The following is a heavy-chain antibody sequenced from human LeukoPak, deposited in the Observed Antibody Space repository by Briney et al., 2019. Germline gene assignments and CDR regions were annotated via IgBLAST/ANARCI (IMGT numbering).Heavy chain of an antibody. CDR2: IKQDGSEK. V-gene: IGHV3-7*02. CDR1: GFTFSTYW. CDR3: ARGDYGGNSRGDFFDY. D-gene: IGHD4-23*01. Sequence: GGSLRLSCAASGFTFSTYWMSWVRQAPGKGLEWVANIKQDGSEKYYVDSVKGRFTISRDNAKNSLYLQMNSLRAEDTAVYYCARGDYGGNSRGDFFDYWGQGTLVTVSS. J-gene: IGHJ4*02.